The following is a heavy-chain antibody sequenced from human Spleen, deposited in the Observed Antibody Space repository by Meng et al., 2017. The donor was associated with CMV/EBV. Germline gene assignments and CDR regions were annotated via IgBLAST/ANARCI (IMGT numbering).Heavy chain of an antibody. D-gene: IGHD3-3*01. CDR2: INHSGST. V-gene: IGHV4-34*01. CDR3: ANSLYYDFWSGSKPNQYYYGMDV. Sequence: SETLSLTCAVYGGSFSGYYWSWIRQPPGKGLEWIGEINHSGSTNYNPSLKSRVTISVDTSKNQFSLKLSSVTAADTAVYYCANSLYYDFWSGSKPNQYYYGMDVWGQGTTVTVSS. J-gene: IGHJ6*02. CDR1: GGSFSGYY.